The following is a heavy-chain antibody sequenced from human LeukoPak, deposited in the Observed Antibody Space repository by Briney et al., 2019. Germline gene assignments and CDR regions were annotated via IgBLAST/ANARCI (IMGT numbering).Heavy chain of an antibody. D-gene: IGHD2-2*01. Sequence: GGSLRLSCAASGFTFSSYWMGWVRQAPGKGLEWVSAISGSGGSTYYADSVKGRFTISRDNSKNTLYLQMNSLRAEDTAVYYCAKDRGYCSSTSCYPNWFDPWGQGTLVTVSS. CDR1: GFTFSSYW. J-gene: IGHJ5*02. V-gene: IGHV3-23*01. CDR3: AKDRGYCSSTSCYPNWFDP. CDR2: ISGSGGST.